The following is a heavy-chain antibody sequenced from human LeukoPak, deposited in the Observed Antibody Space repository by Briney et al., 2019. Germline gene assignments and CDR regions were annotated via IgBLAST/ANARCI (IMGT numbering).Heavy chain of an antibody. J-gene: IGHJ5*02. CDR1: GFTFSSYV. CDR3: ARAGEDVVVVPAAGSPYNWLDP. CDR2: ISYDGNDK. Sequence: GGSLRLSCAASGFTFSSYVMHWVRQAPGKGLEWVAVISYDGNDKYFADSVKGRFTISRDNSKNTLYLQMGSLRAEDTAVYYCARAGEDVVVVPAAGSPYNWLDPWGQGTLVTVSS. D-gene: IGHD2-2*01. V-gene: IGHV3-30-3*01.